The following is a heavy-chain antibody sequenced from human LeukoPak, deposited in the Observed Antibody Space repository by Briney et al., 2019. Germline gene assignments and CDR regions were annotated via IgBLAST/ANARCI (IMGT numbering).Heavy chain of an antibody. D-gene: IGHD6-13*01. CDR2: IYHSGST. V-gene: IGHV4-4*02. J-gene: IGHJ2*01. CDR1: GGSISSSNW. CDR3: ARTGYSSAWFFRYFGL. Sequence: PSETLSLTCAVSGGSISSSNWWSWVRPPPGKGLEWIGEIYHSGSTNYNPSLKSRVTISVDKSKNQFSLKLSSVTAADTAVYFCARTGYSSAWFFRYFGLWGRGTLVTVSP.